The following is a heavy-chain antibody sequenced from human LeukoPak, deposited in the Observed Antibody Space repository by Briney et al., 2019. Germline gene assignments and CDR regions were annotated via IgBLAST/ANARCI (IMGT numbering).Heavy chain of an antibody. D-gene: IGHD3-10*01. CDR2: INPNSGGT. J-gene: IGHJ6*03. Sequence: ASVKVSCKASGYTFTGYYMHWVRQAPGQGLEWMGWINPNSGGTNCAQKFQGRVTMTRDTSISTAYMELSRLRSEDTAVYYCARGSQYYYGSGSYYGQYYYYYYMDVWGKGTTVTISS. CDR3: ARGSQYYYGSGSYYGQYYYYYYMDV. V-gene: IGHV1-2*02. CDR1: GYTFTGYY.